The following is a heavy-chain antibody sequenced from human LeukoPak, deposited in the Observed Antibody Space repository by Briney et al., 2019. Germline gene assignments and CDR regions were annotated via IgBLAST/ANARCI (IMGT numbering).Heavy chain of an antibody. CDR3: ARQTRAGTPWANWFDP. Sequence: SETLSLTCTVSGGSIRGYYWSWLRQPPGRALEWVGYIFYSGSTNYNPSLKSRVTILVDTSKNQFSLKLSSVTAAATAVYYCARQTRAGTPWANWFDPWGQGTLVTVSS. CDR1: GGSIRGYY. CDR2: IFYSGST. V-gene: IGHV4-59*08. J-gene: IGHJ5*02. D-gene: IGHD6-19*01.